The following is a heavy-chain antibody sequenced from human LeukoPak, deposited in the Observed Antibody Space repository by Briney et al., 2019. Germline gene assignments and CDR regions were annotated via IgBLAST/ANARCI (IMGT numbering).Heavy chain of an antibody. CDR3: ARGVYGGNRGWYSDL. CDR2: IYNSGST. D-gene: IGHD4-23*01. Sequence: PSETLSLTCTVSGDSISSYYWSWIRQPPGKGLEWIGYIYNSGSTNYNPSLKSRVTISVDTSKNQFSLKLSSVTAADTAVYYCARGVYGGNRGWYSDLWGRGTLVTVSS. CDR1: GDSISSYY. J-gene: IGHJ2*01. V-gene: IGHV4-59*01.